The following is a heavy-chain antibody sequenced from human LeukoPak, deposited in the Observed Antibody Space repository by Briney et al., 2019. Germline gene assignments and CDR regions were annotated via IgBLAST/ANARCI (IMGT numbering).Heavy chain of an antibody. V-gene: IGHV7-4-1*02. J-gene: IGHJ4*02. CDR3: ARGFIAAAGTFLFGY. D-gene: IGHD6-13*01. CDR1: GYTFTSYA. CDR2: INTNTGNP. Sequence: ASVKVSCKASGYTFTSYAMNWVRQAPGQGLEWMGWINTNTGNPTYAQGFTGRFVFSLDTSVSTAYLQISSLEAEDTAVYYCARGFIAAAGTFLFGYWGQGTLVTVSS.